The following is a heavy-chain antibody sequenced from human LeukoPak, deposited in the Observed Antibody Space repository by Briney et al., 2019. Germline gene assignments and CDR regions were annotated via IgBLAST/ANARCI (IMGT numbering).Heavy chain of an antibody. D-gene: IGHD2/OR15-2a*01. Sequence: SETLSLTCAVYGGSFSGYYWSWIRQPPGKGLEWIGEINHSGSTNYNPSLKSRVTISVDTSKNQFSLKLSSVTAADAAVYYCARAYPRIGKDYWGQGTLVTVSS. CDR2: INHSGST. V-gene: IGHV4-34*01. CDR3: ARAYPRIGKDY. CDR1: GGSFSGYY. J-gene: IGHJ4*02.